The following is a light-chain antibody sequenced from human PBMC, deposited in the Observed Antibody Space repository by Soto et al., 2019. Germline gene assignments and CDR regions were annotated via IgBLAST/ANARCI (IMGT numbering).Light chain of an antibody. V-gene: IGKV2-28*01. J-gene: IGKJ1*01. CDR1: QSLLHSNGNTF. CDR3: MQALQPPRT. Sequence: EIVMTQSPLSLTVTPGEPASISCKSSQSLLHSNGNTFLDWYMQKPGQSPQLLTYLGSRRAPGAPDRVSGSGSGTDFTLRISTVEADDAGIYYCMQALQPPRTFGQGTKLEI. CDR2: LGS.